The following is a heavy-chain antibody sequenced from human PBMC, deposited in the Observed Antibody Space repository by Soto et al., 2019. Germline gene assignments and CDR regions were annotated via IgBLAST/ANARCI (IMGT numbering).Heavy chain of an antibody. V-gene: IGHV4-59*08. D-gene: IGHD3-10*01. CDR1: GGSITNYY. CDR2: INYDGYS. J-gene: IGHJ6*02. Sequence: QVQLQESGPGLVKPSETLSLTCTVSGGSITNYYCSWFRQPPGKGLAWIGYINYDGYSAYNLSLKRRVTLSMDASKTQFSLMLESVTATDTAVYYCARHGFGPLNGLVDVWGPGTTVIVSS. CDR3: ARHGFGPLNGLVDV.